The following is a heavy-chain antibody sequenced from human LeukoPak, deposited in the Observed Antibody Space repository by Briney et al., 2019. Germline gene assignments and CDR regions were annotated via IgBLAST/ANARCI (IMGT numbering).Heavy chain of an antibody. CDR2: IIPIFGTA. D-gene: IGHD5-12*01. Sequence: GASVKVSCKASGGTFSSYAISWVRQAPGQGLEWMGGIIPIFGTANYAQKFQGRVTITADESTSTAYMELSSLRSEDTAVCYCARGWLQFLDYWGQGTLVTVSS. CDR1: GGTFSSYA. CDR3: ARGWLQFLDY. V-gene: IGHV1-69*13. J-gene: IGHJ4*02.